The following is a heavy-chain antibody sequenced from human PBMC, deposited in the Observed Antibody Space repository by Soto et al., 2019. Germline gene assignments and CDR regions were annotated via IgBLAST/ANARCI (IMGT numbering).Heavy chain of an antibody. CDR3: ATPLPGTHGYGY. CDR1: GITLSNAW. Sequence: EVQLVESGGGLVKPGGSLRLSCAASGITLSNAWMTWVRQAPGKGLEWVGRIKSKADGSTTEYGSPVKDRFIITRDDSENTLDLQMHSLKTEDTAVYYCATPLPGTHGYGYWGQGTLVTVSS. J-gene: IGHJ4*02. D-gene: IGHD5-18*01. CDR2: IKSKADGSTT. V-gene: IGHV3-15*01.